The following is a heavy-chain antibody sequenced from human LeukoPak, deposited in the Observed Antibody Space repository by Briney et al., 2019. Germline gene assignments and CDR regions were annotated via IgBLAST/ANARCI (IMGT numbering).Heavy chain of an antibody. CDR3: ARQTAMGRSGDY. D-gene: IGHD7-27*01. V-gene: IGHV5-51*01. CDR1: GSGFTSYW. Sequence: GESLKISCKASGSGFTSYWIGWGRHMPGKGLEWMGIIDPSDSETRYTPSFQGQVTISVDKSLTTAYLQWNSLKASDTAMYYCARQTAMGRSGDYWGQGTLVTVSS. J-gene: IGHJ4*02. CDR2: IDPSDSET.